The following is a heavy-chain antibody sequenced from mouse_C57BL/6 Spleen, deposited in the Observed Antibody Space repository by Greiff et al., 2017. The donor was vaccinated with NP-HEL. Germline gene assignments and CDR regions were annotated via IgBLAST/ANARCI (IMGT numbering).Heavy chain of an antibody. D-gene: IGHD2-12*01. V-gene: IGHV6-3*01. Sequence: EVKLMESGGGLVQPGGSMKLSCVASGFTFSNYWMNWVRQSPEKGLEWVAQIRLKSDNYATHYAESVKGRFTISRDDSKSSVYLQMNNLRAEDTGIYYCTPIYDVRVAYWGQGTLVTVSA. CDR3: TPIYDVRVAY. CDR2: IRLKSDNYAT. CDR1: GFTFSNYW. J-gene: IGHJ3*01.